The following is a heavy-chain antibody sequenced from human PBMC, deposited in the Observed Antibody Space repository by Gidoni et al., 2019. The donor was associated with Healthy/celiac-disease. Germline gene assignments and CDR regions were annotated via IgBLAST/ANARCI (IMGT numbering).Heavy chain of an antibody. J-gene: IGHJ4*02. CDR3: TTDSPEGLRWQGI. D-gene: IGHD4-17*01. CDR1: GFTFSNAW. Sequence: EVQLVESGGGLVKPGGSLRLSCAASGFTFSNAWMSWVRQAPGKGLEWVGRIKSKTDGGTTDYAAPVKGRFTISRDDSKNTLYLQMNSLKTEDTAVYYCTTDSPEGLRWQGIWGQGTLVTVSS. CDR2: IKSKTDGGTT. V-gene: IGHV3-15*01.